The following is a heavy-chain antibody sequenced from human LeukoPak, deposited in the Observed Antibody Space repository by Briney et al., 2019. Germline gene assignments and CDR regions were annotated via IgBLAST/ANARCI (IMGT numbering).Heavy chain of an antibody. CDR3: AREDWELLPSSGGDYYFDY. D-gene: IGHD1-26*01. Sequence: ASVTVSCKASGYTFTVYFMHWVRQAPGQGLEWMGWISPNNGATNYAQKLQGRVTMTTDTSTSTAYMELRSLRSDDTAVYYCAREDWELLPSSGGDYYFDYWGQGTLVTVSS. J-gene: IGHJ4*02. CDR2: ISPNNGAT. CDR1: GYTFTVYF. V-gene: IGHV1-18*04.